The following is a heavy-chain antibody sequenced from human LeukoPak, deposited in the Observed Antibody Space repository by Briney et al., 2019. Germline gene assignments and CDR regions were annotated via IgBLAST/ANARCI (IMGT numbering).Heavy chain of an antibody. Sequence: SETLSLTCSVSGGSIGGYSWTWVRQPPGKRLEYIGYISYTGITYYNPSLMSRVTISVATSKNQFPLKLSSVTAADTAVYYCARGYVHYYDSSGYYFDYWGQGTLVTVSS. J-gene: IGHJ4*02. D-gene: IGHD3-22*01. V-gene: IGHV4-59*12. CDR3: ARGYVHYYDSSGYYFDY. CDR2: ISYTGIT. CDR1: GGSIGGYS.